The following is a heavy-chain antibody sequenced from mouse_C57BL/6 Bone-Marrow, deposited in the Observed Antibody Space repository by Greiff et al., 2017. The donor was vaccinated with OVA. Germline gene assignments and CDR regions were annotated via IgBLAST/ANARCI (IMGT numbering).Heavy chain of an antibody. D-gene: IGHD2-5*01. CDR3: ARDDYSNYVDYFDY. CDR2: IFPGSGST. CDR1: GYTFTGYW. J-gene: IGHJ2*01. V-gene: IGHV1-9*01. Sequence: VQLQQSGAELLKPGASVKLSCKATGYTFTGYWIEWVKQRPGHGLEWIGAIFPGSGSTNYNEKFKGKATFTADTSSNTAYMQLSSLTTEDSAIYYGARDDYSNYVDYFDYWGQGTTLTVSS.